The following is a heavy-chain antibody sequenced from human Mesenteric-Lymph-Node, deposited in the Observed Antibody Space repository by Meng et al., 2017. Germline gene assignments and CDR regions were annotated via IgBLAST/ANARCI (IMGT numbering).Heavy chain of an antibody. D-gene: IGHD2-21*01. CDR1: GGSISSGDYY. Sequence: QVQSKEAGPRLVKPSQTLSLTCTVSGGSISSGDYYWSWIRQPPGKGLEWIGYIHHSGSAYYNPSLKSRVSISVDTSKNQFSLNLNSMTAADTAVYYCASFDHIPRRNYFDYWGQGTLVTVSS. V-gene: IGHV4-30-4*01. J-gene: IGHJ4*02. CDR2: IHHSGSA. CDR3: ASFDHIPRRNYFDY.